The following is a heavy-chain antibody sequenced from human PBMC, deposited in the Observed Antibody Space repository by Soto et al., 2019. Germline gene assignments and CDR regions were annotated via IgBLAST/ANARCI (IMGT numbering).Heavy chain of an antibody. CDR1: GYTFTGYY. V-gene: IGHV1-2*02. Sequence: ASVKVSCKASGYTFTGYYMHWVRQAPGQGLEWMGWINPNSGGTNYAQKFQGRVTMTRDTSISTAYMELSRLRSDDTAVYYCARDIVVVPAAAYYYYGMDVWGQGTKVTVSS. CDR3: ARDIVVVPAAAYYYYGMDV. D-gene: IGHD2-2*01. CDR2: INPNSGGT. J-gene: IGHJ6*02.